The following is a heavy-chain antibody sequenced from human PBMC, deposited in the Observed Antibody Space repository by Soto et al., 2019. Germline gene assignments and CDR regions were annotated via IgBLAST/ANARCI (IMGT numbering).Heavy chain of an antibody. V-gene: IGHV2-5*02. CDR1: GFSLSTSGVG. D-gene: IGHD3-16*01. CDR2: IYWDDAK. Sequence: SGPTLVNPTRTLTLTCTFSGFSLSTSGVGVGWIRQPPGKALEWLALIYWDDAKHYSPSLKSRLTITKDTSKNQVVLTMTNMDPLDTAKYYWAHKGGGDRILDYWGQGTLVTVSS. CDR3: AHKGGGDRILDY. J-gene: IGHJ4*02.